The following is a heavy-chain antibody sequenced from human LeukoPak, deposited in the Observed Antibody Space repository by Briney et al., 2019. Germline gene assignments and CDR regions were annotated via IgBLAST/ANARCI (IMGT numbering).Heavy chain of an antibody. CDR1: GFSFSRYW. Sequence: GRSLRLSCAGSGFSFSRYWMAWVRQAPGKGLEWVASINQDVSRIHYVDSVKGRFTISRDNAKSSLFLQMTSLRVEDTAVYYCARLKDDVTKFDYWGQGTLVTVAS. CDR3: ARLKDDVTKFDY. J-gene: IGHJ4*02. CDR2: INQDVSRI. V-gene: IGHV3-7*01. D-gene: IGHD2-8*01.